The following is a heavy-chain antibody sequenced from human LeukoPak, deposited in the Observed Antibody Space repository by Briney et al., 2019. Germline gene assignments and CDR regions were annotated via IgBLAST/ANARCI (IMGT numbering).Heavy chain of an antibody. J-gene: IGHJ3*02. CDR1: GFTFDDYA. CDR3: AKDQAFRTTANDAFDI. Sequence: GRSLRLSCAASGFTFDDYAMHWVRQAPGEGLEWVSGISWNSGSIGYADSVKGRFTISRDNAKNSLYLQMNSLRAEDTALYYCAKDQAFRTTANDAFDIWGQGTMVTVSS. CDR2: ISWNSGSI. D-gene: IGHD4-17*01. V-gene: IGHV3-9*01.